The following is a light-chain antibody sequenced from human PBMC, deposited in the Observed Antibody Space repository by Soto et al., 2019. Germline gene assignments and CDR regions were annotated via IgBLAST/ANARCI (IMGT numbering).Light chain of an antibody. V-gene: IGKV1-5*03. CDR3: QQYNNWPPT. CDR2: KAS. Sequence: DIKMTQSPSTVSGTVGDRVTITCRASQTISSWLAWYQQKPGKAPKLLIYKASTLKSGVPSRFSGSGSGTEFTLTISSLQSEDFAVYYCQQYNNWPPTFGQGTRLEI. CDR1: QTISSW. J-gene: IGKJ5*01.